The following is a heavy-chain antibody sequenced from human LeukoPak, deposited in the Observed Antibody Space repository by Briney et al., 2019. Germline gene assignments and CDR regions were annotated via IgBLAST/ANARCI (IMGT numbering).Heavy chain of an antibody. Sequence: ASVKVSCKASGYTFTSYGISWVRQAPGQGLEWMGWISAYNGNTNYAQKLQGRVTMTTDTSTSAAYMELRSLRSDDTAVYYCARGRPYYYGSGSYNVGDYWGQGTLVTVSS. CDR3: ARGRPYYYGSGSYNVGDY. D-gene: IGHD3-10*01. V-gene: IGHV1-18*01. CDR1: GYTFTSYG. CDR2: ISAYNGNT. J-gene: IGHJ4*02.